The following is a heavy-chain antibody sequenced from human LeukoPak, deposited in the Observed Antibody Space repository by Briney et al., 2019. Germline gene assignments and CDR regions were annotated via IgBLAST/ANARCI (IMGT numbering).Heavy chain of an antibody. CDR2: IYHSGST. CDR1: GVSISSSNW. Sequence: SETLSLTCAVSGVSISSSNWWSWVRQPPGEGLEWMGEIYHSGSTNYNPSLKSRVTISVDTSKNQFSLKMSSVTAADTAVYFCARGGPPGYYYDYYMDVWGKGTTVTISS. J-gene: IGHJ6*03. CDR3: ARGGPPGYYYDYYMDV. V-gene: IGHV4-4*02.